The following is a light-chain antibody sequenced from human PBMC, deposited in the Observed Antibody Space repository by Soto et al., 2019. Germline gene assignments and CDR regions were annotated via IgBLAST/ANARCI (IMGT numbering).Light chain of an antibody. CDR3: EQYNNWRPYT. J-gene: IGKJ2*01. CDR1: QSVSSN. Sequence: EIVMTQSPSTLSVSPGEIATLSCRASQSVSSNLAWYQQKPGQTPRLLIYGASTMATGIPDMFSGSRSGTDFTPTISSLQSDDFAVYYCEQYNNWRPYTFGQGTKLEIK. CDR2: GAS. V-gene: IGKV3-15*01.